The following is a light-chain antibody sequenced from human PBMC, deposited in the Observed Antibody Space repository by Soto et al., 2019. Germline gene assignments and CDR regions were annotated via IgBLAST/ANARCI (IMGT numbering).Light chain of an antibody. V-gene: IGKV3-20*01. J-gene: IGKJ3*01. CDR3: QQYGSSPRT. CDR1: QGVSSSC. Sequence: EIVLTQSPGTLSLSPGERATLSCRASQGVSSSCLAWYQQKPGQAPRLLIYGASSRATGIPDRFSGSGSGTDFTLTISRLEPEDFAVYYCQQYGSSPRTFGPGTKLDIK. CDR2: GAS.